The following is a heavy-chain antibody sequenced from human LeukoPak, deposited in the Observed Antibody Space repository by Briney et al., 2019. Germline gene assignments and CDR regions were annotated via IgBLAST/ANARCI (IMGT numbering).Heavy chain of an antibody. CDR1: GFTFSSYA. Sequence: PGGSLRLSCAASGFTFSSYAMSWVRRAPGKGLEWVSAISGSGGSIYYADSVKGRFTISRDNAKNSLYLQMNSLRAEDTAVYYCARAHDDAFDIWGQGTMVTVSS. J-gene: IGHJ3*02. CDR3: ARAHDDAFDI. V-gene: IGHV3-23*01. CDR2: ISGSGGSI.